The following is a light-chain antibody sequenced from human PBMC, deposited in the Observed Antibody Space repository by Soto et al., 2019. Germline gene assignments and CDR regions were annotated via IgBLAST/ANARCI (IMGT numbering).Light chain of an antibody. CDR2: DNS. CDR3: QSYDTSLSGWVV. V-gene: IGLV1-40*01. CDR1: SSNIGAGYD. Sequence: QLVLTQPASVSGAPGQRVTISCTGGSSNIGAGYDVHWYRQLPGTAPELLIYDNSNRPSGVPARFSGSKSGTSASLAITGLQADDAADYYCQSYDTSLSGWVVFGGGTKLTVL. J-gene: IGLJ2*01.